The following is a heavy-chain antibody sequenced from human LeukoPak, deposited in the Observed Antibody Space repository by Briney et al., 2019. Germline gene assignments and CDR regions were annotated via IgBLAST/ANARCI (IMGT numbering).Heavy chain of an antibody. J-gene: IGHJ4*02. D-gene: IGHD3-22*01. CDR2: INHGGST. Sequence: SETLSLTCAVYGGSFSGYYWSWIRQPPGKGLEWIGEINHGGSTNYNPSLKSRVTISVDTSKNQFSLKLSSVTAADTAVYYCARDRYRYYYDSSGYYYWGQGTLVTVSS. V-gene: IGHV4-34*01. CDR3: ARDRYRYYYDSSGYYY. CDR1: GGSFSGYY.